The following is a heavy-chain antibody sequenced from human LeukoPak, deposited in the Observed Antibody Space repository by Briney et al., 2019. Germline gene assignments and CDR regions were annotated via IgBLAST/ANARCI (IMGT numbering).Heavy chain of an antibody. Sequence: GGSLRLSCAASGFTSSGFTTSWVRQAPGAGLEWVSPISGGGESINYADSVKGRFTISRDNSKNTLSLQMNSLRAEDTALYNCAGSYSDNWYCFGYWGQGALVTVSS. J-gene: IGHJ4*02. CDR3: AGSYSDNWYCFGY. CDR2: ISGGGESI. CDR1: GFTSSGFT. V-gene: IGHV3-23*01. D-gene: IGHD1-1*01.